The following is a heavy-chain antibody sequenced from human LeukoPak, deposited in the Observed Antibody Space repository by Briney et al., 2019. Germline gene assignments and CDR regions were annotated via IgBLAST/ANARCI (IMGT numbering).Heavy chain of an antibody. CDR3: ARVRYSDSSVLTRKRSYYFDY. Sequence: SETLSLTCTVSGGSISSYYWSWIRQPAGTGLEYIGRIYTSGSTSYNPSLKSRVTMSVDTSKNQFSLKLSSVTAADTAVYYCARVRYSDSSVLTRKRSYYFDYWGQGTLVTVSS. D-gene: IGHD3-22*01. J-gene: IGHJ4*02. CDR2: IYTSGST. CDR1: GGSISSYY. V-gene: IGHV4-4*07.